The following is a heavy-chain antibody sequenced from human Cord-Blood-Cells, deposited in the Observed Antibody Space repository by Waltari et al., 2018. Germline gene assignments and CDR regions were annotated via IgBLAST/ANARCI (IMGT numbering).Heavy chain of an antibody. J-gene: IGHJ1*01. CDR2: IKPSGSI. CDR3: ATRHGYSSSWYYCQH. D-gene: IGHD6-13*01. Sequence: QVQLQHWGAGLLKPSETLSLTCAVYGGSFSAYYLRWIRHPTGKGLEWIGEIKPSGSINDNPSLKSRVTISVDASKNQFSLKVGAGTAADTAVYYCATRHGYSSSWYYCQHWGQGTLVTVSS. CDR1: GGSFSAYY. V-gene: IGHV4-34*01.